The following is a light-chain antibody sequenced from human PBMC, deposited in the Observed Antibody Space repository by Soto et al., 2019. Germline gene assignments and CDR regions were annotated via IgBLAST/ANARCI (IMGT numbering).Light chain of an antibody. CDR2: GNS. CDR3: QSYDSSLSAFYV. J-gene: IGLJ1*01. Sequence: QSVLTQPPSVSGAPGQRVTISCTGSSSNIGAGYDVHWYQQLPGTAPKLLIYGNSNRPSGVPDRFSGSKPGTSASLAITGLQAEDEADYYCQSYDSSLSAFYVFGTGTKLTVL. CDR1: SSNIGAGYD. V-gene: IGLV1-40*01.